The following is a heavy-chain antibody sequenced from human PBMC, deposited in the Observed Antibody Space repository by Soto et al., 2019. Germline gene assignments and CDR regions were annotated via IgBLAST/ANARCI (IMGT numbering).Heavy chain of an antibody. Sequence: EVQLVESGGGLVKPGGSLRLSCVASGFPFSNAWINWVRQVPGKGLEWVGRVKSKTDGGSSDYAAAVKGRFAVSRDDSSHIVYLQMNSLKIEDTGVYYCTTDSRTTLPEIRFDYWGHGSQLTVSS. CDR2: VKSKTDGGSS. CDR1: GFPFSNAW. J-gene: IGHJ4*01. D-gene: IGHD1-26*01. V-gene: IGHV3-15*07. CDR3: TTDSRTTLPEIRFDY.